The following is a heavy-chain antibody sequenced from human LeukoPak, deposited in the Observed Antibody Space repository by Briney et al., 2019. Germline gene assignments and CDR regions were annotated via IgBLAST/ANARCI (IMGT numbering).Heavy chain of an antibody. CDR3: ARDSSPYCGDDCYFDAFDL. V-gene: IGHV3-7*03. CDR2: IHRDGSKN. CDR1: EFTFGSYW. D-gene: IGHD2-21*02. J-gene: IGHJ3*01. Sequence: GGSLRLSCAASEFTFGSYWMPWVRQAPGKGLEWVANIHRDGSKNHFVDSVKGRFTISRDNAKNFLYLQMNSLRAEDTAVYFCARDSSPYCGDDCYFDAFDLWGQGTMVTVSS.